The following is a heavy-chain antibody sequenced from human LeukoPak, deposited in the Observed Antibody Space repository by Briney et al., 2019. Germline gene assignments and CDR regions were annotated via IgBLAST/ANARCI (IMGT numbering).Heavy chain of an antibody. CDR3: AREPDFWSGYYDY. V-gene: IGHV3-48*01. J-gene: IGHJ4*02. D-gene: IGHD3-3*01. Sequence: PGGSLRLSCAASGFTFSSYSMNWVRQAPGKGLEWVSYITFSSSIIYYADSVKGRFTISRDNAKNSLYLQMNSLRAEDTAVYYCAREPDFWSGYYDYWGQGTLVTVSS. CDR1: GFTFSSYS. CDR2: ITFSSSII.